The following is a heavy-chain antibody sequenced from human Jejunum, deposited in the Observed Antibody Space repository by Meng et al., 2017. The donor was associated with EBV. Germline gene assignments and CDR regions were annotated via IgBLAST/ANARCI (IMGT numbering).Heavy chain of an antibody. CDR1: GYMFISYA. CDR2: INIGNGNT. CDR3: ATGDDYGNSNFDY. D-gene: IGHD2/OR15-2a*01. Sequence: QVQVLQAGAEVKKAGASVKVSCKAFGYMFISYARHWVRQAPGQRLEWMGWINIGNGNTKYSQKFHGRLTISRDTSANTAYLELSSLTSEDTAIYYCATGDDYGNSNFDYWGQGTLVTVSS. J-gene: IGHJ4*02. V-gene: IGHV1-3*04.